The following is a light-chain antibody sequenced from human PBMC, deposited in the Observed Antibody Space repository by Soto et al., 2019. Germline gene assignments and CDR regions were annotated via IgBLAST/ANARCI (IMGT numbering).Light chain of an antibody. Sequence: EIVLTQSPGTLSLSPGERATLSCRASQSVSSSYLAWYQQKPGQAPRLLIYGASSRATGIPDRFSGSGSGTYFPLTISRLDPEDVAVYYCQQYGSSPTFGGGTKVDIK. V-gene: IGKV3-20*01. CDR1: QSVSSSY. J-gene: IGKJ3*01. CDR2: GAS. CDR3: QQYGSSPT.